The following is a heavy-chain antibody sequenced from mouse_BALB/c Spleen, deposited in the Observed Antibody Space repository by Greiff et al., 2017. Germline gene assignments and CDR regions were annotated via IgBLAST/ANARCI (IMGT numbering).Heavy chain of an antibody. CDR2: IDPANGNT. J-gene: IGHJ2*01. D-gene: IGHD2-4*01. V-gene: IGHV14-3*02. Sequence: VQLKESGAELVKPGASVKLSCTASGFNITDTYMHWVKQRPEQGLEWIGRIDPANGNTKSDPKFQGKATITADTSSNTAYLKLSSLTSEDTAVYYCALSTMITTGGFDDGGQGTTLTVSS. CDR3: ALSTMITTGGFDD. CDR1: GFNITDTY.